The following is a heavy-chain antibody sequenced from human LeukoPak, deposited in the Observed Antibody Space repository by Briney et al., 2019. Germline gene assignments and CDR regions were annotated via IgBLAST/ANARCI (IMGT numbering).Heavy chain of an antibody. CDR3: AKEEGRTRYGDYPNY. J-gene: IGHJ4*02. D-gene: IGHD4-17*01. Sequence: GGSLRLSCAASGFTFSSYGMHWVRQAPGKGLEWVAVISYDGSNKYCADSVKGRFTISRDNSKNTLYLQMNSLRAEDTAVYYCAKEEGRTRYGDYPNYWGQGTLVTVSS. CDR1: GFTFSSYG. V-gene: IGHV3-30*18. CDR2: ISYDGSNK.